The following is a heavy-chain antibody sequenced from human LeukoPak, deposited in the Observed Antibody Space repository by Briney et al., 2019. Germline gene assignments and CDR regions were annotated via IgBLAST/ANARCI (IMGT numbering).Heavy chain of an antibody. CDR2: INWNGDTT. Sequence: PGGSLRLSCVASGFTFSSYAMSWVRQAPEKGLEWVASINWNGDTTGYGDSVKGRFTIARDNSKNTLYLQMNSLRAEDTAVYYCARRVVIGFCWFDPWGQGTLVTVSS. CDR3: ARRVVIGFCWFDP. J-gene: IGHJ5*02. V-gene: IGHV3-23*01. CDR1: GFTFSSYA. D-gene: IGHD3-22*01.